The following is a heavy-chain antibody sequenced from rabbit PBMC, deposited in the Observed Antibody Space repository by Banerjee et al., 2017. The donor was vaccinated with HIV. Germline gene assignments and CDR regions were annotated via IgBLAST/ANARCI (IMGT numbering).Heavy chain of an antibody. CDR2: IYTGSGNT. CDR3: ARERYDNYGDYDL. J-gene: IGHJ4*01. D-gene: IGHD2-1*01. Sequence: QEQLEESGGGLVKPEGSLTLTCKASGFEFSSNAMCWVRQAPGKGLEWIACIYTGSGNTYYATWAKGQFTITKTSSTTVTLQMTSLTAADTATYFCARERYDNYGDYDLWGPGTLV. V-gene: IGHV1S45*01. CDR1: GFEFSSNA.